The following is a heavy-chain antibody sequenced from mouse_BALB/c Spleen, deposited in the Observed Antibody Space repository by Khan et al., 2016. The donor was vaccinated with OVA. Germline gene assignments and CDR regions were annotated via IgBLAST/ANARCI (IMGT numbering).Heavy chain of an antibody. CDR2: INPSSGYT. Sequence: QVQLKESGAELARPGASVKMSCKASGYTFTGYTMHWVKQRPGQGLEWIGYINPSSGYTKYNQKFKDKATLTADKSSSTAYMQLSSLTSEDSAVYNFAGTHVRWGQGTTLTVSS. CDR3: AGTHVR. J-gene: IGHJ2*01. V-gene: IGHV1-4*01. CDR1: GYTFTGYT.